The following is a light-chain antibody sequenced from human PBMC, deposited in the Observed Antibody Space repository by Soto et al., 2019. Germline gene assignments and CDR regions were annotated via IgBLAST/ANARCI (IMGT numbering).Light chain of an antibody. Sequence: EVVLTQSPGTLSLSPGERATLPCRASQSVSSSDLAWYQQKPGQAPRLIISGASGRATGIPDRFSASGSGTDFTLTISRLEPEDSAVFYCHLYGASPPTFGQGTKVDI. V-gene: IGKV3-20*01. CDR1: QSVSSSD. J-gene: IGKJ1*01. CDR3: HLYGASPPT. CDR2: GAS.